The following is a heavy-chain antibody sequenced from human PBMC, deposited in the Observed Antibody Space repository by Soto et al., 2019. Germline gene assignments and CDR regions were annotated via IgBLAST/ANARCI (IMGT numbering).Heavy chain of an antibody. V-gene: IGHV4-61*01. J-gene: IGHJ4*02. CDR2: ISSRGST. CDR3: AMAGNFSYFDA. Sequence: QVQLQESGPGLVTPSETLSLTCTVSGGSVSRGTYYWSWIRQPPGKGLEWIGYISSRGSTNSNPSLKSRVTISVDASKNQFSLKLTSVTAAGTAVYYCAMAGNFSYFDAWGQGTLVTVSS. CDR1: GGSVSRGTYY. D-gene: IGHD6-19*01.